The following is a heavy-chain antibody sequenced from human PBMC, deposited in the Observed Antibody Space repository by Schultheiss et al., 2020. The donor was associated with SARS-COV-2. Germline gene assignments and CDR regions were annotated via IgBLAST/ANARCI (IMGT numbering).Heavy chain of an antibody. CDR3: AKDFGVGARGYYFDY. V-gene: IGHV3-74*01. D-gene: IGHD1-26*01. CDR1: GFTFSSYW. Sequence: GESLKISCAASGFTFSSYWMHWVRQAPGKGLVWVSRINSDGSSTSYADSVKGRFTISRDNAKNTLYLQMNSLRAEDTAVYYCAKDFGVGARGYYFDYWGQGTLVTVSS. J-gene: IGHJ4*02. CDR2: INSDGSST.